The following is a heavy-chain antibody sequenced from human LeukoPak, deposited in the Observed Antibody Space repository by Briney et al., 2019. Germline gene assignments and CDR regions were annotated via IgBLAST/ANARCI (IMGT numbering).Heavy chain of an antibody. V-gene: IGHV4-31*03. CDR3: ARGPGIQLWLSDWCFDY. Sequence: SETLSLTCTVSGGSISSGGYYWSWIRQHPGKGLGWIGYMYYSGSTYYNPSLKSRVTISVDTSRNQFSLKLSSVTAADTAVYYCARGPGIQLWLSDWCFDYWGQGTLVTVSS. D-gene: IGHD5-18*01. J-gene: IGHJ4*02. CDR1: GGSISSGGYY. CDR2: MYYSGST.